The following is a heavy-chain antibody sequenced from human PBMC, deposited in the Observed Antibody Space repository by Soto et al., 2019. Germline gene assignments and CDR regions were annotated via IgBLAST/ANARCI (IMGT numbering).Heavy chain of an antibody. J-gene: IGHJ4*02. CDR1: GGSSSGYY. Sequence: SETLSLTCAVYGGSSSGYYWSWIRQPAGKGLEWLGRLYNDERTNYNPSLKSRVTMSMDTSKNQFSLKLTSVTAADSAVYFCAREPLAHSYFDFWGQGTLVTVSS. V-gene: IGHV4-59*10. CDR3: AREPLAHSYFDF. CDR2: LYNDERT.